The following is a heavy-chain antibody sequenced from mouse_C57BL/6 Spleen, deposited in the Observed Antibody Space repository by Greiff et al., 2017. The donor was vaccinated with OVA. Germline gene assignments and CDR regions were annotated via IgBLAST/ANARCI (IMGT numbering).Heavy chain of an antibody. V-gene: IGHV3-6*01. CDR2: ISYDGSN. CDR3: ARGALFYYAMDY. D-gene: IGHD1-3*01. J-gene: IGHJ4*01. CDR1: CYSITSGYY. Sequence: EVQVVESGPGLVKPSQSLSLTCSVTCYSITSGYYWNWIRQFPGNKLEWMGYISYDGSNNYNPSLKNRISITRDTSKNQFFLKLNSVTTEDTATYYCARGALFYYAMDYWGQGTSVTVSS.